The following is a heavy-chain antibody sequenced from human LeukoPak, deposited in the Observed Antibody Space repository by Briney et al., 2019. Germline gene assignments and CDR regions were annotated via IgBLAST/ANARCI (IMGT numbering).Heavy chain of an antibody. CDR3: ARAWDCSGGSCYEVFDY. CDR2: IKPNSGGT. J-gene: IGHJ4*02. V-gene: IGHV1-2*02. CDR1: GYTFTCYY. Sequence: ASVKDSCKASGYTFTCYYMHWVRQAPGQGLEWMGWIKPNSGGTNYAQKFQGRVTMTRDTSISTAYMELSRLRSDDTAVYYCARAWDCSGGSCYEVFDYWGQGTLVTVSS. D-gene: IGHD2-15*01.